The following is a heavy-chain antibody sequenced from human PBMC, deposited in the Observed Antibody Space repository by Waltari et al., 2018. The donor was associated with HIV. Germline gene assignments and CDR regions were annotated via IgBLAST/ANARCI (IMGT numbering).Heavy chain of an antibody. CDR1: GGTFSSYT. D-gene: IGHD1-26*01. Sequence: QVQLVQSGAEVKKPGSSVKVSCTASGGTFSSYTTSRVRQAPGQGLEWMGRIIPILGIANYAQKFQGRVTITADKSTSTAYMELSSLRSEDTAVYYCARPREESRNYFDYWGQGTLVTVSS. CDR3: ARPREESRNYFDY. CDR2: IIPILGIA. J-gene: IGHJ4*02. V-gene: IGHV1-69*02.